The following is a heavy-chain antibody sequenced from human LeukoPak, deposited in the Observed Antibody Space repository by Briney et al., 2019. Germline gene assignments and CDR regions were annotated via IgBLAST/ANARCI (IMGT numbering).Heavy chain of an antibody. CDR3: SKWGDYDVLTGYYDSDF. D-gene: IGHD3-9*01. CDR1: GFTFSNYA. J-gene: IGHJ4*02. V-gene: IGHV3-23*01. Sequence: GGSLRLSCAASGFTFSNYAMSWVRQAPGKGLEWVSAIVGSGGSTYYADSVKGRFTISRDNSKNTLFLQMNSLRVEDTALYYCSKWGDYDVLTGYYDSDFWGQGTLVTVSS. CDR2: IVGSGGST.